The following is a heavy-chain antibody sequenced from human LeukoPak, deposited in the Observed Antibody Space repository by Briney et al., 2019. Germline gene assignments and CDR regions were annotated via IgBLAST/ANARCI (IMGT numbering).Heavy chain of an antibody. Sequence: PGGSLRLSCATSKFNFNTYGMSWVRQAPGKGLEWVSSISGSGGSTQYADSVQGRFTISRDNSKNTLYLQMNSLRAEDTAVYYCARESPVTRGPLDYWGQGTLVTVSS. J-gene: IGHJ4*02. CDR1: KFNFNTYG. D-gene: IGHD3-3*01. CDR3: ARESPVTRGPLDY. CDR2: ISGSGGST. V-gene: IGHV3-23*01.